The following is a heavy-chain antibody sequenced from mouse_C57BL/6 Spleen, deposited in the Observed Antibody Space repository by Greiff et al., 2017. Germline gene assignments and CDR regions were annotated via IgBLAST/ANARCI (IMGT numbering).Heavy chain of an antibody. V-gene: IGHV1-80*01. J-gene: IGHJ4*01. D-gene: IGHD4-1*02. CDR3: ARSPTGIAMDY. Sequence: QVQLQQSGAELVKPGASVKISCKASGYAFSSYWMNWVKQRPGKGLEWIGQIYPGDGDTNYNGKFKGKATLTADKSSSTAYMQLSSLTSEDSAVYFCARSPTGIAMDYWGQGTSVTVSS. CDR1: GYAFSSYW. CDR2: IYPGDGDT.